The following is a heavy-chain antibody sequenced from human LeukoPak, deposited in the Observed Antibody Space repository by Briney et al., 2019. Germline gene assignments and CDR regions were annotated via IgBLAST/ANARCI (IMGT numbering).Heavy chain of an antibody. CDR1: GFTFSSYA. V-gene: IGHV3-74*01. CDR2: INNDGSST. CDR3: AREIGGYYCRSNSCYNDY. Sequence: GGSLRLSCAASGFTFSSYAMSWVRQAPGKGLVLVSRINNDGSSTSYADSVKGRFTISRDNARNTLYLQMNSLRGEDTAVYYCAREIGGYYCRSNSCYNDYWGQGTLVTVSS. J-gene: IGHJ4*02. D-gene: IGHD2-2*02.